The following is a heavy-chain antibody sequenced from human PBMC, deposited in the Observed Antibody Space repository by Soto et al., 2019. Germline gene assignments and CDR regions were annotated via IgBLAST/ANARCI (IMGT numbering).Heavy chain of an antibody. D-gene: IGHD3-3*01. CDR2: IYHSGST. J-gene: IGHJ5*02. CDR1: GGSISSSNW. Sequence: SETLSLTCAVSGGSISSSNWWSWVRQPPGKGLEWIGEIYHSGSTNYNPSLKSRVTISVDKSKNQFSLKLSSVTAADTAVYYCARAFITLFGVATGFDPWGQGTLVTVSS. CDR3: ARAFITLFGVATGFDP. V-gene: IGHV4-4*02.